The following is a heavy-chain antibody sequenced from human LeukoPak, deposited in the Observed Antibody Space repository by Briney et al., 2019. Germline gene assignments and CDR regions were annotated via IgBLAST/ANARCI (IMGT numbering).Heavy chain of an antibody. Sequence: KASETLSLICSVSGYSFTSGHYWGWIRQPPGKGLEWIANIYHTGSAHYNPSLKSRVTISVDTSKNQFSLKLSSVTAADTAVYYCARYCTSTTCILRGFDYWGQGTLVTVSS. CDR2: IYHTGSA. V-gene: IGHV4-38-2*01. J-gene: IGHJ4*02. CDR3: ARYCTSTTCILRGFDY. D-gene: IGHD2-2*01. CDR1: GYSFTSGHY.